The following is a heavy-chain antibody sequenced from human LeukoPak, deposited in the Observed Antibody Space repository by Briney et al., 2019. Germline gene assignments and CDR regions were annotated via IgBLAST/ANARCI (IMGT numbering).Heavy chain of an antibody. CDR2: ISGSGGST. CDR1: GFTFSSYV. Sequence: PGGSLRLSCVASGFTFSSYVMSWVRQAPGKGLEWVSGISGSGGSTYYADSVKGRFSISRDNSKNTLYLQMNSLRAEDTAVYYCARDPGYSSDAFDIWGQGTMVTVSS. V-gene: IGHV3-23*01. D-gene: IGHD6-13*01. J-gene: IGHJ3*02. CDR3: ARDPGYSSDAFDI.